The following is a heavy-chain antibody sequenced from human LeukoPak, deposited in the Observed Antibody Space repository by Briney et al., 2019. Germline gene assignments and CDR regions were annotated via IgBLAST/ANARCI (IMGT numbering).Heavy chain of an antibody. CDR3: ARGVPAALSDY. J-gene: IGHJ4*02. V-gene: IGHV4-39*07. CDR1: GGSISSSSYY. D-gene: IGHD2-2*01. CDR2: INHSGST. Sequence: SETLSLTCTVSGGSISSSSYYWSWIRQPPGKGLEWIGEINHSGSTNYNPSLKSRVTISVDTSKNQFSLKLSSVTAADTAVYYCARGVPAALSDYWGQGTLVTVSS.